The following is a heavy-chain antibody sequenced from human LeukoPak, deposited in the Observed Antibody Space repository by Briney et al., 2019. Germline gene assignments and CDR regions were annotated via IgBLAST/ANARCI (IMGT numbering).Heavy chain of an antibody. D-gene: IGHD3-3*01. J-gene: IGHJ4*02. CDR1: GFTFSSYS. CDR2: ISTSSSYI. CDR3: ARDRHDDYGDY. V-gene: IGHV3-21*04. Sequence: GGSLRLSCAASGFTFSSYSMNWVRQAPGKGLEWVSSISTSSSYIHYADSVKGRFTISRDNAKNSLYLQMNSLRAEDTAFYYCARDRHDDYGDYWGQGTLVTVSS.